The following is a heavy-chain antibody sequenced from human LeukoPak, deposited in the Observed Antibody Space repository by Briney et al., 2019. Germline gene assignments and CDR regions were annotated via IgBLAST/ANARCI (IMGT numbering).Heavy chain of an antibody. CDR2: IYYSGST. CDR3: AREGITGTTDY. D-gene: IGHD1-7*01. J-gene: IGHJ4*02. Sequence: SETLSLTCTVSGGSISSGGYYWSWIRQHPGKGLEWIGYIYYSGSTYYNPSLKSRVTISVDTFKNQFSLKLSSVTAADTAVYYCAREGITGTTDYWGQGTLVTVSS. CDR1: GGSISSGGYY. V-gene: IGHV4-31*03.